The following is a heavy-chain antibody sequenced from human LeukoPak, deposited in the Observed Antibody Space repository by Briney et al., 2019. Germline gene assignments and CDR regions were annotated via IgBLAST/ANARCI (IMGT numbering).Heavy chain of an antibody. CDR2: IIPILGIA. J-gene: IGHJ5*02. D-gene: IGHD4-23*01. V-gene: IGHV1-69*04. CDR3: ARGQDYGGRFDP. CDR1: GGTFSSYA. Sequence: AASVKVSCKASGGTFSSYAISWVRQAPGQGLEWMGRIIPILGIANYAQKFQGRVTITADKSTSTAYMELSSLRSEDTAVYYCARGQDYGGRFDPWGQGTLVTVSS.